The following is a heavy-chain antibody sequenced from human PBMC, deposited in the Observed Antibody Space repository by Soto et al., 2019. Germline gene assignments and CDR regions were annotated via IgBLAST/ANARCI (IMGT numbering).Heavy chain of an antibody. J-gene: IGHJ5*02. CDR3: ARDLIVVVPAAMILYKWFHP. CDR1: GGSFSGYY. V-gene: IGHV4-34*01. Sequence: PSETLSLTCAVCGGSFSGYYWSWIRQPPGKGLEWIGEINHSGSTNYNPSLKSRVTISVDTSKNQFSLKLSSVTAADTAVYYCARDLIVVVPAAMILYKWFHPWGQGTLFTVS. D-gene: IGHD2-2*01. CDR2: INHSGST.